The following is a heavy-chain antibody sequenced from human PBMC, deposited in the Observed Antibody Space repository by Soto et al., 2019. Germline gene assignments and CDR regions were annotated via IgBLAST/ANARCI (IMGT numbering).Heavy chain of an antibody. V-gene: IGHV3-23*01. D-gene: IGHD3-3*02. J-gene: IGHJ4*02. CDR1: GFTFSSYA. CDR3: AKDQHFWSGYPFDY. Sequence: EVQLLESGGGLVQPGGSLRLSCAASGFTFSSYAMSWVRQAPGKGLEWVSAISGSGGSTYYADSVKGRFIISRDNTKNTLYLQMNSLRAEDTAVYYCAKDQHFWSGYPFDYWGQGTLVTVSS. CDR2: ISGSGGST.